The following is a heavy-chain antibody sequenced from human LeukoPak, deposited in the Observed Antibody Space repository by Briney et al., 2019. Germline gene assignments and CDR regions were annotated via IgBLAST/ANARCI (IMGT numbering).Heavy chain of an antibody. J-gene: IGHJ5*02. Sequence: ASVKVSCKASGYTFTGYYMHWVRQAPGQGLEWMGWINPNSGGTNYAQKFQGRVTMTRDTSISTAYMELSRLRSDATAVYYCARVFESVLASWFDPWGQGTLVTVSS. CDR2: INPNSGGT. CDR3: ARVFESVLASWFDP. CDR1: GYTFTGYY. V-gene: IGHV1-2*02.